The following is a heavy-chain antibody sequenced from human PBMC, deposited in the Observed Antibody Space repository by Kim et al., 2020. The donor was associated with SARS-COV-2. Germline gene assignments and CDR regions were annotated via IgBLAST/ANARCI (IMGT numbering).Heavy chain of an antibody. Sequence: YSNPSLKSRVTISVDTSKNQFSRKLSSVAAADTAVYYCARHFGLELMFRYWGQGTLVTVSS. CDR3: ARHFGLELMFRY. D-gene: IGHD1-7*01. J-gene: IGHJ4*02. V-gene: IGHV4-39*01.